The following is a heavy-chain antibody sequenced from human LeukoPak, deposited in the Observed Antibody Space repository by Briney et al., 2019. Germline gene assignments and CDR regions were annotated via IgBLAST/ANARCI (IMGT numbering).Heavy chain of an antibody. CDR1: GGSISSGGYS. Sequence: SETLSLTCAVSGGSISSGGYSWSWIRQPPGKGLEWIGYIYHSGSTYYNPSLKSRVTISVDRSKNQFSLKLSSVTAADTAVYYCARGESYSSGYNWFDHWGQGTLVTVSS. CDR2: IYHSGST. CDR3: ARGESYSSGYNWFDH. J-gene: IGHJ5*02. D-gene: IGHD6-19*01. V-gene: IGHV4-30-2*01.